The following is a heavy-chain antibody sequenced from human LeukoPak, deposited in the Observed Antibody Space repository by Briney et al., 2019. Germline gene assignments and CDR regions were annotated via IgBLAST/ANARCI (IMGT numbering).Heavy chain of an antibody. CDR2: INHSGST. Sequence: WETLSLTCAVYGGSFSGYYWSWIRQPPGKGLEWIGEINHSGSTNYNPSLKSRVTISVDTSKNQFSLKLSSVTAADTAVYYCARGRRRYNWNESLDYWGQGTLVTVSS. V-gene: IGHV4-34*01. CDR1: GGSFSGYY. J-gene: IGHJ4*02. D-gene: IGHD1-1*01. CDR3: ARGRRRYNWNESLDY.